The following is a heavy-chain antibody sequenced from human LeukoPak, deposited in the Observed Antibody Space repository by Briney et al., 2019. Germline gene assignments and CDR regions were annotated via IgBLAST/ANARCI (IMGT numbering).Heavy chain of an antibody. D-gene: IGHD6-6*01. CDR3: ARGKYTSFDN. CDR1: GDSIFTNNVA. V-gene: IGHV6-1*01. CDR2: TYYRSKWYY. J-gene: IGHJ4*02. Sequence: SQTLSLTCALSGDSIFTNNVAWNWIRQSPSRGLEWLGKTYYRSKWYYDYAVSVKSRITINADTSKNQFTLQLSSVTPEDTAVYYCARGKYTSFDNWGQGTLVTVSS.